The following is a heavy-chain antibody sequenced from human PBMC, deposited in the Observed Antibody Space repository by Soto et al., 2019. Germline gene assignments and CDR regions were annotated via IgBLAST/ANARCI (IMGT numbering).Heavy chain of an antibody. V-gene: IGHV3-23*01. Sequence: GGSLRLSCAASGFTFSSHAMGWLRQAPGTGPEWVAFVDGSGYDTSYADSVKGRFTISRDNSNNTLYLQMNSLRAEDTAVYYCAKRVYCSGDRCHWFFAFWGPGTPV. J-gene: IGHJ2*01. CDR2: VDGSGYDT. D-gene: IGHD2-15*01. CDR1: GFTFSSHA. CDR3: AKRVYCSGDRCHWFFAF.